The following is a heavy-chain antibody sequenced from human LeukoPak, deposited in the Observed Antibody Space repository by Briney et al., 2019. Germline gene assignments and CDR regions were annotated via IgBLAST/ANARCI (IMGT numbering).Heavy chain of an antibody. CDR1: GLTFSSYW. V-gene: IGHV3-7*01. Sequence: GGSLRLSCVASGLTFSSYWMTWVRQAPGKGLEWVANIKGDESEKHYVDSVKGRYTISRDNAKNSLSLQMNSLRAEDTAVYYCARAYDSSGSSYWGQGTLVTVSS. D-gene: IGHD3-22*01. CDR3: ARAYDSSGSSY. J-gene: IGHJ4*02. CDR2: IKGDESEK.